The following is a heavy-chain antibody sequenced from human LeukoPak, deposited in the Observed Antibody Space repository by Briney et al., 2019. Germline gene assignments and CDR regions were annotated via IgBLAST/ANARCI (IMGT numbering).Heavy chain of an antibody. J-gene: IGHJ6*02. CDR3: AKTFLTAYDTYFYYYGLDV. Sequence: SVKVSCKASGGTFSSYAISWVRQAPGQGLEWMGGINPVFGTAHYAQKFQDRVTITADESTSTAYMELSSLRSEDTAVYYCAKTFLTAYDTYFYYYGLDVWGQGTPVTVSS. CDR1: GGTFSSYA. D-gene: IGHD3-9*01. V-gene: IGHV1-69*13. CDR2: INPVFGTA.